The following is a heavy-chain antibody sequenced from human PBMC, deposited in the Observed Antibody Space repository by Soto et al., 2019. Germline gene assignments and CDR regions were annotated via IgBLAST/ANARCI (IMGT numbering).Heavy chain of an antibody. Sequence: EVQLLESGGGLVQPGGSLRLSCAASGFTFSSYAMSWVRQAPGMGLEWVSVISGSGYATYYADSVKGPFTVSRDNSNNTVYLQINSLIADDTVVYYCATEETVLLNYCYYYGMDVWGQGSAVTVSS. CDR2: ISGSGYAT. CDR3: ATEETVLLNYCYYYGMDV. D-gene: IGHD4-17*01. J-gene: IGHJ6*02. V-gene: IGHV3-23*01. CDR1: GFTFSSYA.